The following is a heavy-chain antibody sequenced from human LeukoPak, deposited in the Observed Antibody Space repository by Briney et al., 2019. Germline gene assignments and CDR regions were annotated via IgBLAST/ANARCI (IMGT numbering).Heavy chain of an antibody. Sequence: GGSLRLSCAASGFTFSSYSMNWVRQAPGKGLEWVSSISSSSSYIYYADSVKGRFTISRDNAKNSLYLQMNSLRAEDTAVYYCAKDRVRSTAFDYWGQGTLVTVSS. CDR3: AKDRVRSTAFDY. V-gene: IGHV3-21*01. J-gene: IGHJ4*02. CDR2: ISSSSSYI. CDR1: GFTFSSYS. D-gene: IGHD5/OR15-5a*01.